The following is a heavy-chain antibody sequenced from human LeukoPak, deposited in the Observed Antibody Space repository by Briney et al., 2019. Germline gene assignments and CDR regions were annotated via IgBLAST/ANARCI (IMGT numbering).Heavy chain of an antibody. CDR2: TYTGGNS. V-gene: IGHV3-53*01. D-gene: IGHD3-22*01. CDR3: ARGGRGSAAVVAPRSFDI. CDR1: GFTVSSIH. J-gene: IGHJ3*02. Sequence: GGSLRLSCAASGFTVSSIHMAWVRQAPGKGLEWVSVTYTGGNSYYADSVKGRFIISRDISKNTLYLQMNSLRAEDSALYYCARGGRGSAAVVAPRSFDIWGQGTMVTVSS.